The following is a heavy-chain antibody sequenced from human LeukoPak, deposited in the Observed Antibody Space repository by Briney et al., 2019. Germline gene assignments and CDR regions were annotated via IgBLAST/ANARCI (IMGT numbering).Heavy chain of an antibody. J-gene: IGHJ4*02. Sequence: SETLSLTCTVSGGSISSGGYYWSWIRQHPGKGLEWIGYIYYSGSTYYNPSLKSRVTISVDTSKNQFSPKLSSVTAADTAVYYCARDGQGSGYYYGYWGQGTLVTVSS. V-gene: IGHV4-31*03. CDR1: GGSISSGGYY. CDR2: IYYSGST. CDR3: ARDGQGSGYYYGY. D-gene: IGHD3-22*01.